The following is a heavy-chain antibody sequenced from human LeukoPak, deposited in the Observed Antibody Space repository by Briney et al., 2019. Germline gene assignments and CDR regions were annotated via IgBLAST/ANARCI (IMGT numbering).Heavy chain of an antibody. CDR3: ASHTRGVNIHRIDY. CDR1: GGSISSYY. CDR2: IYYSGST. V-gene: IGHV4-59*01. J-gene: IGHJ4*02. D-gene: IGHD3-10*01. Sequence: SETLSLTCTVSGGSISSYYWSWIRQPPGKGLEWIGYIYYSGSTNYNPSLKSRVTISVDTSKNQFSLKLSSVTAADTAVYYCASHTRGVNIHRIDYWGQGTLVTVSS.